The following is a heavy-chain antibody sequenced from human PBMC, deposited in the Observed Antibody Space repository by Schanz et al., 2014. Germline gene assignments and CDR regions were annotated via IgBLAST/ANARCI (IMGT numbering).Heavy chain of an antibody. CDR2: IDPNGGAT. V-gene: IGHV1-2*02. J-gene: IGHJ6*02. Sequence: QVQLVQSGAEVKKPGASVKVSCKASGYTFIDYYMHWVRQAPGQGLEWVGWIDPNGGATNHAQMLQGRVTMTADTSTSTAYMDLRNLRSDDTAVYYCARAKRFGDMDVWGQGTTVTVSS. D-gene: IGHD3-10*01. CDR3: ARAKRFGDMDV. CDR1: GYTFIDYY.